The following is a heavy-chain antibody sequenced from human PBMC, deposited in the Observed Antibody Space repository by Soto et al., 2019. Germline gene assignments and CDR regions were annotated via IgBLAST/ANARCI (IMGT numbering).Heavy chain of an antibody. CDR2: ISYDGSNK. CDR3: ARDGSLAVAGTWVDSKPEYYFDY. D-gene: IGHD6-19*01. V-gene: IGHV3-30-3*01. CDR1: GFTFSGYA. J-gene: IGHJ4*02. Sequence: GGSLRLSCAASGFTFSGYAMHWVRQAPGKGLEWVALISYDGSNKYYADSVKGRFTISRDNSKNTLYLQMNSLRAGDTAVYYCARDGSLAVAGTWVDSKPEYYFDYWGQGTLVTVSS.